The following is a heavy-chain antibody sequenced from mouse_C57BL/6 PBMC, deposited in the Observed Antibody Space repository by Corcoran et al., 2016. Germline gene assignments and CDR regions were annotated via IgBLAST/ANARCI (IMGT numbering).Heavy chain of an antibody. D-gene: IGHD3-2*02. CDR1: GYTFTSHG. CDR3: ARWETAQATNFDY. CDR2: NYPKSGNT. Sequence: QVKQQQSGAELVRPRASVKLSCKASGYTFTSHGISWVKQITGQGIEWIGENYPKSGNTYYNEKFKGKATLTADKSSSTEYMELRSLTSEDSAVYFCARWETAQATNFDYWGQVTTLTVSS. J-gene: IGHJ2*01. V-gene: IGHV1-81*01.